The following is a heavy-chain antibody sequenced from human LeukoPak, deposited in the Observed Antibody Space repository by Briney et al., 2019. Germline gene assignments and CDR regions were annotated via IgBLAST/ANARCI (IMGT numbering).Heavy chain of an antibody. CDR2: TYYRGST. J-gene: IGHJ5*02. CDR1: GGSISSYY. D-gene: IGHD1-26*01. Sequence: PSETLSLTCIVSGGSISSYYWSWSRQPPGKEMEWIGYTYYRGSTNYNPSLKSRVTISLDTSKNQFSLKLSSVTGAATAVYYCARRIVGATAVFDPWGQGTLVTVSS. V-gene: IGHV4-59*01. CDR3: ARRIVGATAVFDP.